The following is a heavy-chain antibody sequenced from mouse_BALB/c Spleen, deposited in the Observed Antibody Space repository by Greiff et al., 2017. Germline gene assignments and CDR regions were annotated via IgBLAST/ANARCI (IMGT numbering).Heavy chain of an antibody. CDR1: GYTFTDYA. V-gene: IGHV1S137*01. Sequence: VQVVESGAELVRPGVSVKISCKGSGYTFTDYAMHWVKQSHAKSLEWIGVISTYYGDASYNQKFKGKATMTVDKSSSTAYMELARLTSEDSAIYYCARSGRYDESDAMDYWGQGTSVTVSS. D-gene: IGHD2-14*01. J-gene: IGHJ4*01. CDR3: ARSGRYDESDAMDY. CDR2: ISTYYGDA.